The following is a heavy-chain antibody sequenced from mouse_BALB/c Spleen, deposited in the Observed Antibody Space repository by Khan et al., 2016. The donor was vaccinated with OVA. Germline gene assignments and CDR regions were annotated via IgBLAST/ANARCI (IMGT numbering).Heavy chain of an antibody. CDR1: GYSFTSYW. D-gene: IGHD1-1*01. CDR2: IHPSDSET. V-gene: IGHV1S82*01. Sequence: VQLQESGVELVRPGASVKLSCKASGYSFTSYWMNWVKQRPGQGLEWIGMIHPSDSETGLNQKFKDKDTLTVDKSSSKAYMQLSSPTSEDSAFYYWARGTKAAYWCFDVWGAGTTLTVSS. J-gene: IGHJ1*01. CDR3: ARGTKAAYWCFDV.